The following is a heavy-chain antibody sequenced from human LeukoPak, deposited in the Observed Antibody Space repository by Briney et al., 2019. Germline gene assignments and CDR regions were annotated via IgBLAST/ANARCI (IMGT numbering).Heavy chain of an antibody. D-gene: IGHD3-22*01. CDR2: IYSGGST. CDR1: GFTVSSNY. J-gene: IGHJ4*02. CDR3: ARSRYYYDSSGYYYYFDY. V-gene: IGHV3-53*01. Sequence: GGSLRLSCAASGFTVSSNYMSWVRQAPGKGLGWVSVIYSGGSTYYADSVKGRFTISRDNSKNTLYLQMNSLRAEDTAVYYCARSRYYYDSSGYYYYFDYWGQGTLVTVSS.